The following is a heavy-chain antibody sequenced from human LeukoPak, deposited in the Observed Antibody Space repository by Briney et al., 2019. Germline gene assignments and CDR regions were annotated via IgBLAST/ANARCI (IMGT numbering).Heavy chain of an antibody. CDR3: ARVEVGGSYSKFDY. CDR2: INEDGSTM. CDR1: GFSFSSYW. V-gene: IGHV3-74*01. J-gene: IGHJ4*02. Sequence: PGGSLRLSCAASGFSFSSYWMHWVRQAPGKGLVWVSRINEDGSTMNYADSVKGRFTISRDNAKNTLSLQMNSLRAEDTAVYYCARVEVGGSYSKFDYWGQGTLVTVSS. D-gene: IGHD1-26*01.